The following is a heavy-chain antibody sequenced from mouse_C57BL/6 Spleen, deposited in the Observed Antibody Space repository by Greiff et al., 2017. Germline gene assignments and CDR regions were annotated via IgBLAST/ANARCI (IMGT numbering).Heavy chain of an antibody. CDR1: GYTFTSYT. CDR2: INPSSGIT. J-gene: IGHJ2*01. CDR3: AGGDFDY. V-gene: IGHV1-4*01. Sequence: QVQLQQSGAELARPGASVKMSCKASGYTFTSYTMHWVKQRPGQGLEWIGFINPSSGITKYNQKFKDKATLTVDKSSSTAYLQLSSLTSEDSAVYSCAGGDFDYWGKGTTLTVSS.